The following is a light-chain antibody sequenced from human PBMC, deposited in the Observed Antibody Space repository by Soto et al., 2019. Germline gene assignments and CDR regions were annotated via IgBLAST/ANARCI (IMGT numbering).Light chain of an antibody. J-gene: IGKJ3*01. CDR3: QQYGGSPFT. Sequence: EIVLTQSPGTLSLSPGERATLSCRASQSVRSNLAWYHQKPGQAPRLLISEASNRATGITDRFGGSGSGTDFTLTISRLEPEDFGIFYCQQYGGSPFTFGPGTTVDI. CDR2: EAS. CDR1: QSVRSN. V-gene: IGKV3-20*01.